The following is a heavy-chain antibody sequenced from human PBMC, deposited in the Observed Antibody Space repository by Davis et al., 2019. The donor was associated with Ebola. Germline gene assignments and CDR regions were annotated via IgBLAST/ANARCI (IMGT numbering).Heavy chain of an antibody. CDR3: ARGRTIVAGGLSDDFDY. CDR1: GYTFSRYD. Sequence: AASVKVSCKASGYTFSRYDINWVRQAAGQGLEWVGWMDPHSGDTVYEQKFQGRITMTMNTSIGTAYMELRSLRSDDTAVYYCARGRTIVAGGLSDDFDYWGQGTLVTVSS. CDR2: MDPHSGDT. V-gene: IGHV1-8*01. J-gene: IGHJ4*02. D-gene: IGHD2-21*01.